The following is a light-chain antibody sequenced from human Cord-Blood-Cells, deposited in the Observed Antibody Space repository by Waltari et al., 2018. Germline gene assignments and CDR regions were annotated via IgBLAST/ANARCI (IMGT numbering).Light chain of an antibody. V-gene: IGLV2-14*01. CDR2: DVS. CDR1: SSDVGGYNY. CDR3: SSYTSSSTYV. J-gene: IGLJ1*01. Sequence: QSALTQPASVSGSPGQSITISSTGTSSDVGGYNYVSWYQQHPGKAPKLMIYDVSHRPSGVSKRFSGSKSGNTASLTISGLQAEDEADYSCSSYTSSSTYVFGTGTKVTVL.